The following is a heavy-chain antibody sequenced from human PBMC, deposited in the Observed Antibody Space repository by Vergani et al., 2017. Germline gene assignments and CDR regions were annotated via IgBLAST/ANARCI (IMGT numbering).Heavy chain of an antibody. CDR1: GYTFTSYG. CDR3: ASHEYSSSLPVGY. D-gene: IGHD6-6*01. J-gene: IGHJ4*02. V-gene: IGHV1-18*04. Sequence: QVQLVQSGAEVKKPGASVKVSCKASGYTFTSYGISWVRQAPGQGLEWMGWINTYNGHTNYAQKVQGRVTMTTDTITSTAYMELRSLRSDDTAVYYCASHEYSSSLPVGYWAQGTLVTVSS. CDR2: INTYNGHT.